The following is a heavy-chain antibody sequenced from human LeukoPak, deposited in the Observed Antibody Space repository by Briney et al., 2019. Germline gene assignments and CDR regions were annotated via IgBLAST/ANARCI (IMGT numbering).Heavy chain of an antibody. J-gene: IGHJ4*02. V-gene: IGHV3-30*04. CDR1: GFTFSSYA. CDR2: ISYDGSNK. CDR3: ARVPRPYSSGWYTFDY. D-gene: IGHD6-19*01. Sequence: GGSLRLSCAASGFTFSSYAMHWVRQAPGKGLEWVAVISYDGSNKYYADSVKGRFTISRDNSKNTLYLQMNSLRAEDTAVYYCARVPRPYSSGWYTFDYWGQGTLVTVSS.